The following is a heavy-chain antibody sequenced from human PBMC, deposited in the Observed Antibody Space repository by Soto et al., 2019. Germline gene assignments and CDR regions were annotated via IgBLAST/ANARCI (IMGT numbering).Heavy chain of an antibody. CDR1: GFTFSSYG. J-gene: IGHJ6*02. V-gene: IGHV3-30*18. Sequence: QVQLVESGGGVVQPGRSPRLSCAASGFTFSSYGMHWVRQAPGKGLEWVAVISYDGSNKYYADSVKGRFTISRDNSKNTLYLQMNSLRAEDTAVYYCAKEGATYYDFWSGYDYYYYGMDVWGQGTTVTVSS. D-gene: IGHD3-3*01. CDR3: AKEGATYYDFWSGYDYYYYGMDV. CDR2: ISYDGSNK.